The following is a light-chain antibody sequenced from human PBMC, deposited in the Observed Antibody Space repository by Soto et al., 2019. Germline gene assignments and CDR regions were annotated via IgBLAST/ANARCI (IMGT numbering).Light chain of an antibody. Sequence: EIVLTQSPGTLSLSPGERATLSCRASQSISGPYLAWYQQKLGQSPRLLIYTASSRATGTPDRFSGSGSGTDFTLTISRLEHEDFAVYYCQQCDSLPRTFGQGTKVELK. J-gene: IGKJ1*01. CDR1: QSISGPY. CDR3: QQCDSLPRT. V-gene: IGKV3-20*01. CDR2: TAS.